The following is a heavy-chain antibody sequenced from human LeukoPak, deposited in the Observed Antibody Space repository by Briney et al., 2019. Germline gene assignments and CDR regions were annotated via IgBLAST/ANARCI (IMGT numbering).Heavy chain of an antibody. J-gene: IGHJ4*02. CDR2: ISGSGGST. Sequence: GGSLRLPRAASGFTFSSYAMSWGRQAPGKGLEWVSAISGSGGSTYYADSVKGRFTISRDNSKNTLYLQMNSLRAEDTAVYYCAKEGTIVERHFDYWGQGTLVTVSS. D-gene: IGHD1-26*01. V-gene: IGHV3-23*01. CDR3: AKEGTIVERHFDY. CDR1: GFTFSSYA.